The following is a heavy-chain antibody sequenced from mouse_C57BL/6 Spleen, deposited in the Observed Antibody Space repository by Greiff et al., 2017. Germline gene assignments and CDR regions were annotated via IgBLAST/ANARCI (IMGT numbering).Heavy chain of an antibody. Sequence: EVQLVESGPGLVKPSQSLSLTCSVTGYSITSGYYWNWIRQFPGNKLEWMGYISYDGSNNYNPSLKNRISITRDTSKNQFFLKLNSVTTEDTATYYCARDVASHAMDYWGQGTSVTVSS. CDR2: ISYDGSN. CDR1: GYSITSGYY. CDR3: ARDVASHAMDY. V-gene: IGHV3-6*01. J-gene: IGHJ4*01. D-gene: IGHD1-1*01.